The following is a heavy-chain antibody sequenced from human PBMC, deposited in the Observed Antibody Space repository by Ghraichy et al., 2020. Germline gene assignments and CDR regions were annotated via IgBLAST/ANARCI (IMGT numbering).Heavy chain of an antibody. CDR3: AKGYGMDV. Sequence: LTCVASGITFSSYAMTWVRQAPGKGLEWVSTIGSSGANKYYADSVKGRFTISRDNAKNTLYLQMNSLRVEDTAVYYCAKGYGMDVWGQGTTVTVSS. V-gene: IGHV3-23*01. CDR1: GITFSSYA. CDR2: IGSSGANK. J-gene: IGHJ6*02. D-gene: IGHD2-15*01.